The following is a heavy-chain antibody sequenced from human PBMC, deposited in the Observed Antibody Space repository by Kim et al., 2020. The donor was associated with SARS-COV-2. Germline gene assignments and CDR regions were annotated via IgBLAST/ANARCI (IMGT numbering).Heavy chain of an antibody. CDR3: TTGIQHAVGY. CDR2: ITGSSATI. D-gene: IGHD1-1*01. Sequence: GGSLRLSCAASGFTFSDYSMNWVRQAPGKGLEWVSYITGSSATIYYADSVKGRFTISRDNAKNSLFLQMNNLRDEDTALYYCTTGIQHAVGYCGQGILVTVSS. J-gene: IGHJ4*01. CDR1: GFTFSDYS. V-gene: IGHV3-48*02.